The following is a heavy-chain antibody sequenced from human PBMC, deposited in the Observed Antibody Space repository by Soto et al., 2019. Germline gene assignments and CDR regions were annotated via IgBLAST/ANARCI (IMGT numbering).Heavy chain of an antibody. D-gene: IGHD6-19*01. CDR3: AGRGGSGWWDIEY. CDR2: IWYDGGNK. Sequence: QVQLVESGGGVVQPGRSLRLSCTASGFTFSNYGMHWVRQAPGKGLEWMAAIWYDGGNKYYADSVKGRFTISRDNSKNTLYLQMNSLRAEDTAVYYCAGRGGSGWWDIEYWGQGTLVTVSS. J-gene: IGHJ4*02. V-gene: IGHV3-33*01. CDR1: GFTFSNYG.